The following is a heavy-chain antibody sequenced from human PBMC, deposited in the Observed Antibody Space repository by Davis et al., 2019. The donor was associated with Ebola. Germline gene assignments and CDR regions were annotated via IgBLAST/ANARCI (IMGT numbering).Heavy chain of an antibody. CDR1: GGSISSSSYY. Sequence: MPSETLSLTCTVSGGSISSSSYYWGWIRQSPGKGLEWIGSIAYTGSTYYNPSLKSRVIISVDTSKNQFSLKLSSVTAADTAVYYCARGRLLWFRELLYRYYGMDVWGQGTTVTVSS. CDR3: ARGRLLWFRELLYRYYGMDV. J-gene: IGHJ6*02. V-gene: IGHV4-39*01. CDR2: IAYTGST. D-gene: IGHD3-10*01.